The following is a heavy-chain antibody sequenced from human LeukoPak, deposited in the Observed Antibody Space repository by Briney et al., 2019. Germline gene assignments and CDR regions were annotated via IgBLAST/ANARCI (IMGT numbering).Heavy chain of an antibody. CDR3: ARVLIAVDAFDI. Sequence: SETLSLTCTVSGGSISSSSYYWGWIRQPPGKGLEWIGSIYYSGSTYYNPSLKSRVTISVDTSKNQFSLKLSSVTAADTVVYYCARVLIAVDAFDIWGQGTMVTVSS. CDR2: IYYSGST. CDR1: GGSISSSSYY. V-gene: IGHV4-39*01. D-gene: IGHD6-19*01. J-gene: IGHJ3*02.